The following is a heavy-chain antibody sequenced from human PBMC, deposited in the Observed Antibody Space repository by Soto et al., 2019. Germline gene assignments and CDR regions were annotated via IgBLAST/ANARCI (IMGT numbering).Heavy chain of an antibody. J-gene: IGHJ4*02. CDR3: VKDKGAGAGVDY. Sequence: QVHLVESGGGVVQPGRSLRLSCAASGFTFSNNGMHWVRQAPGKGLEWVGDISYEGSEEYYAGSVKGRFTISRDNSKNPLYLQMETLRGEDTAIYYCVKDKGAGAGVDYWGQGILVTASS. CDR1: GFTFSNNG. CDR2: ISYEGSEE. D-gene: IGHD1-26*01. V-gene: IGHV3-30*18.